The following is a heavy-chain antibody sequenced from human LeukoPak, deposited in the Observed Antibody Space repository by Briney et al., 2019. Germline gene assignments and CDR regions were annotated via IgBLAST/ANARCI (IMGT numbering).Heavy chain of an antibody. J-gene: IGHJ5*02. CDR3: SASYFKSWFDP. V-gene: IGHV4-61*01. Sequence: SETLSLTCTVSGGSVSSGSYYWSWIRQPPGKGLEWIGYIYYSGSTTYNPSLKSRATISIDTSKNQFSLKLTSVTAADTAVYYCSASYFKSWFDPWGQGTLVTVSS. CDR2: IYYSGST. D-gene: IGHD2/OR15-2a*01. CDR1: GGSVSSGSYY.